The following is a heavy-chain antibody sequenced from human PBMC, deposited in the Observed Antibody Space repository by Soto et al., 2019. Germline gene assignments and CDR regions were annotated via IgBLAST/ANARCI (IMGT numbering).Heavy chain of an antibody. J-gene: IGHJ4*02. CDR2: ISYDGSLQ. CDR1: GFTFDSHT. D-gene: IGHD2-2*01. Sequence: QVHLVEAGGGLVQPGRSLTLSCAASGFTFDSHTMHWVRQTPGKGLEWVAYISYDGSLQDHADSVKGRFSISRDNGRNTVFLEMNSLRPEDSAVYYCARTYSSSWNYRDYWGQGTLVNVSS. CDR3: ARTYSSSWNYRDY. V-gene: IGHV3-30*04.